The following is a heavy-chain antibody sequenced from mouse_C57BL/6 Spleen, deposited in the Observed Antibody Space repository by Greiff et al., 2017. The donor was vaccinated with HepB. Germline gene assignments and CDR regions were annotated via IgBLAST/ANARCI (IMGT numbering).Heavy chain of an antibody. CDR1: GYTFTDYE. V-gene: IGHV1-15*01. CDR3: TRSRMGGYGGYYAMDY. Sequence: VKLKQSGAELVRPGASVTLSCKASGYTFTDYEMHWVKQTPVHGLEWIGAIDPETGGTAYNQKFKGKAILTADKSSSTAYMELRSLTSEDSAVYYCTRSRMGGYGGYYAMDYWGQGTSVTVSS. D-gene: IGHD2-2*01. J-gene: IGHJ4*01. CDR2: IDPETGGT.